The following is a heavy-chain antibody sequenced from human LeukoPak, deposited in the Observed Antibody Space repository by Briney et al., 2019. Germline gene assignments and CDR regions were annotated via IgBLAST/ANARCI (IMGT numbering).Heavy chain of an antibody. CDR1: GFPFSSYW. J-gene: IGHJ4*02. V-gene: IGHV3-7*01. CDR3: ARDLSGVTGYTYGRGIDY. CDR2: IKKEGSEK. Sequence: PGGSLRLSCAASGFPFSSYWMSWVRQAPGKGLEVVANIKKEGSEKYYVDSVKGRCTISRDNAKTSLYLQRNSLRAEDTAVYYCARDLSGVTGYTYGRGIDYWGQGTLVTVSS. D-gene: IGHD5-18*01.